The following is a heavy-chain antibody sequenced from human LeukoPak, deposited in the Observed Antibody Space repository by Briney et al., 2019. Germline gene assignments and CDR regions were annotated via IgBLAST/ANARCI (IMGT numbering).Heavy chain of an antibody. V-gene: IGHV4-38-2*02. CDR2: IYHSGST. Sequence: SETLSLTCTVSGYSISSGYYWGWIRQPPGKGLEWFGIIYHSGSTYYNPSLKSRVTISVDTSKNQFSLKLSSVTAADTAVYYCARVSGRFTWYFDLWGRGTLVTVSS. CDR1: GYSISSGYY. CDR3: ARVSGRFTWYFDL. J-gene: IGHJ2*01.